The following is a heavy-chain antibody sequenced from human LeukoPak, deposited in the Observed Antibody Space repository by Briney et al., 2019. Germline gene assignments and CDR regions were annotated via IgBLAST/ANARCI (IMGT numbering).Heavy chain of an antibody. CDR2: IYTSGST. V-gene: IGHV4-61*02. Sequence: PSETLSLTCTVSGGSISSDNYYWSWIRQPAGKGLEWIGRIYTSGSTNYNPSLKSRVTISVDTSKNQFSLKLSSVTAADTAVYYCARGRNYYDFWSGWDAFDIWGQGTMVTVSS. J-gene: IGHJ3*02. CDR3: ARGRNYYDFWSGWDAFDI. CDR1: GGSISSDNYY. D-gene: IGHD3-3*01.